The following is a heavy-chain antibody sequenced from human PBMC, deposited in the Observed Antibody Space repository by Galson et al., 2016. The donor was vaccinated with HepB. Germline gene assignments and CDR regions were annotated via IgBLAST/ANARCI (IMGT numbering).Heavy chain of an antibody. J-gene: IGHJ6*02. Sequence: ETLSLTCIVSGESVINDRYYWTWIRLPPGKGLEWIGCIDYSGSTNYSPSLKSRVTMSLDASENEVSLRLSSVTAADTAIYYCARGRRTICDGSICYKDSYYYAMDVWGQGTTVAVS. D-gene: IGHD2-2*02. CDR3: ARGRRTICDGSICYKDSYYYAMDV. CDR2: IDYSGST. CDR1: GESVINDRYY. V-gene: IGHV4-61*01.